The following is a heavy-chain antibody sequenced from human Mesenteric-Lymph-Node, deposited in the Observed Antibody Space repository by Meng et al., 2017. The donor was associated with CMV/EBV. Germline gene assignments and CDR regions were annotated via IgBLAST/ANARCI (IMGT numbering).Heavy chain of an antibody. CDR3: ARDSRGYCSTASCYEADS. V-gene: IGHV3-23*01. CDR2: ISSSGGRT. CDR1: GFTFSTYA. D-gene: IGHD2-2*01. J-gene: IGHJ5*01. Sequence: GESLKISCAASGFTFSTYAMSWVRQAPGKGLEWVSLISSSGGRTHYADSVKGRFTISRDNSKNTVYLQMESLRVEDTALYYCARDSRGYCSTASCYEADSWGQGTLVTVSS.